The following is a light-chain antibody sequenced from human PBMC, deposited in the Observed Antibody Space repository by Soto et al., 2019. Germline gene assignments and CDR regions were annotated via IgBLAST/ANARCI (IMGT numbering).Light chain of an antibody. CDR2: GNI. V-gene: IGLV1-40*01. J-gene: IGLJ1*01. CDR3: QSYDSTLSARYV. Sequence: QAVVTQEPSLTVSPGQRVTISCTGSSSNIGAGYDVHWYQQRPGTAPKLLIFGNINRPSGVPDRFSGSKSGTSASLAITGLQAEDEGDYYCQSYDSTLSARYVFGTGTKLTVL. CDR1: SSNIGAGYD.